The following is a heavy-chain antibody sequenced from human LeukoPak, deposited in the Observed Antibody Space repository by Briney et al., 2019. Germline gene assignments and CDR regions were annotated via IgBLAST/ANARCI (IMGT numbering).Heavy chain of an antibody. CDR3: AREKLRFLEWFRSYDAFDI. Sequence: ASVKVSCKASGYTFTGYYMHWVRQAPGQGREWMGWINPNSGGTNYAQKFQGRVTMTRDTSISTAYMELSRLRSDDTAVYYCAREKLRFLEWFRSYDAFDIWGQGTMVTVSS. CDR2: INPNSGGT. J-gene: IGHJ3*02. D-gene: IGHD3-3*01. V-gene: IGHV1-2*02. CDR1: GYTFTGYY.